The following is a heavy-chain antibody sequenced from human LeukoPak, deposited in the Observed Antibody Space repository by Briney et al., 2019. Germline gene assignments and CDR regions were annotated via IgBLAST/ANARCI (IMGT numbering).Heavy chain of an antibody. V-gene: IGHV3-23*01. Sequence: EGSLRLSCAASGFTFSSYARSWVRQAPGKGLEWVSAISGSGGSTYYADSVKGRFTISRDNSKNTLYLQMNSLRAEDTAVYYCAKLRLVRNAFDIWGQGTMVTVSS. CDR3: AKLRLVRNAFDI. J-gene: IGHJ3*02. CDR2: ISGSGGST. D-gene: IGHD6-6*01. CDR1: GFTFSSYA.